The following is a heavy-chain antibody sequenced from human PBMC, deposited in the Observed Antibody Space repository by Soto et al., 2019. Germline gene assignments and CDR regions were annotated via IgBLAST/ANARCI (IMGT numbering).Heavy chain of an antibody. Sequence: QVQLVQSGAEVKKPGSSVKVYCKASGGTFSSYAISWVRQAPGQGLEWMGGIIPISDTTNYAQKFQGRVPITADESTSTAYMELSSLRSEDTAVYYCARSQGSSTSLEIYYYYYYGMDVWGQGTTVTVSS. J-gene: IGHJ6*02. V-gene: IGHV1-69*01. CDR1: GGTFSSYA. CDR2: IIPISDTT. CDR3: ARSQGSSTSLEIYYYYYYGMDV. D-gene: IGHD2-2*01.